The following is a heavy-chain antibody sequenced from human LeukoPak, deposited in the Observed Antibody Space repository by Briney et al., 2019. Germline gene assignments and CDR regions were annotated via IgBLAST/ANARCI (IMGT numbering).Heavy chain of an antibody. CDR2: INPNSGGT. D-gene: IGHD3-3*01. CDR1: GYTFTGYY. Sequence: ASVKVSCKASGYTFTGYYMLWVRQAPGQGLEWMGWINPNSGGTNYAQKFEGRVTMTRDTSISTAYMELSRLRSDDTAVYYCARDLEWFDPWGQGTLVTVSS. J-gene: IGHJ5*02. V-gene: IGHV1-2*02. CDR3: ARDLEWFDP.